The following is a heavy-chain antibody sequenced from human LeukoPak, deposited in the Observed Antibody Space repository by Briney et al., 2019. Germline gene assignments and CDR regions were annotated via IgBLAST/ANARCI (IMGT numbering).Heavy chain of an antibody. Sequence: GAPLQISCECSGSIFTTYWIGWVRQLPGRGLEGMGISYPGDSDTRYSPSFQGQVTISADKSISTAYLQWSSLKAADTAMYYCARQFRDSSGYYSYYFDYWGQGTLVTVSS. D-gene: IGHD3-22*01. CDR3: ARQFRDSSGYYSYYFDY. J-gene: IGHJ4*02. V-gene: IGHV5-51*01. CDR1: GSIFTTYW. CDR2: SYPGDSDT.